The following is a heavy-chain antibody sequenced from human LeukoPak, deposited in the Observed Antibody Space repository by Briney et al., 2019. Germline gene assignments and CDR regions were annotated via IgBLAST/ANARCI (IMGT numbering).Heavy chain of an antibody. CDR2: INHSGST. Sequence: SETLSLTCAVYGGSFSGYYWSWIRQPPGKGLEWIGEINHSGSTNYNPSLKSRVTISVDTSKNQFSLKLSSVTAADTAVYYCARGITMGRGVNWFDPWGQGTLVTVSS. CDR1: GGSFSGYY. V-gene: IGHV4-34*01. J-gene: IGHJ5*02. CDR3: ARGITMGRGVNWFDP. D-gene: IGHD3-10*01.